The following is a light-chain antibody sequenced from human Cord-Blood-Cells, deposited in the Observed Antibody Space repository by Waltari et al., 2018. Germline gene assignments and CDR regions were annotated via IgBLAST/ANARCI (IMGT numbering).Light chain of an antibody. V-gene: IGKV1-39*01. CDR2: AAS. CDR1: QSISSY. J-gene: IGKJ1*01. CDR3: QQSYSTPRT. Sequence: DIQMTQSPSSLSASVGDRVTITCRASQSISSYLNLYQQKPGKAPKLLIYAASSLQSGPPSRFSGSGAETDLTLTISRLQPEDFATYYCQQSYSTPRTFGQGTKVEIK.